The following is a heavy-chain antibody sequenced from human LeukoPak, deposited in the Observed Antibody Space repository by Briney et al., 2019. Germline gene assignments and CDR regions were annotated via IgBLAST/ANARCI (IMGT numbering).Heavy chain of an antibody. CDR1: GFTFSSYW. D-gene: IGHD1-14*01. J-gene: IGHJ6*02. Sequence: PGGPLRLSCAAFGFTFSSYWMHWVRQAPGKGLVWVSRINSDGSSTSYADSVKGRFTISRENAKNTLYLQMNSLRAEDTAVYYCATGQGHGMDVWGQGTTVTVSS. CDR3: ATGQGHGMDV. V-gene: IGHV3-74*01. CDR2: INSDGSST.